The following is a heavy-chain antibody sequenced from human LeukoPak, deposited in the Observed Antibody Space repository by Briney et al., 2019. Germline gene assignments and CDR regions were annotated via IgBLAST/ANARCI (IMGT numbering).Heavy chain of an antibody. CDR2: IKEDGRQT. Sequence: GGSLRLSCVGSGSTFNGHWLTWVRQAPGRGLEWVASIKEDGRQTHYVDSVKGRFIISRDNSKKSLYLQMNSLRIEDTAVYYCARDVIRDSSGYYGYYGMDVWGQGTTVTVSS. CDR3: ARDVIRDSSGYYGYYGMDV. CDR1: GSTFNGHW. D-gene: IGHD3-22*01. V-gene: IGHV3-7*01. J-gene: IGHJ6*02.